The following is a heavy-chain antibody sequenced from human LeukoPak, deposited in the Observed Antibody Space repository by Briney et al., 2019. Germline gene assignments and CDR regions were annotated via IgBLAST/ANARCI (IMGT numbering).Heavy chain of an antibody. J-gene: IGHJ6*03. D-gene: IGHD2-2*03. Sequence: SVTLSLTCAVYGGSFSGYYWSWIRQPPGKGLEWIGEINHSGSTNYNPSLKSRVTISVDTSKNQSSLKLSSVTAADTAVYYCARGQVGSSNYYYYYMDVWGKGTTVTVSS. CDR3: ARGQVGSSNYYYYYMDV. CDR2: INHSGST. CDR1: GGSFSGYY. V-gene: IGHV4-34*01.